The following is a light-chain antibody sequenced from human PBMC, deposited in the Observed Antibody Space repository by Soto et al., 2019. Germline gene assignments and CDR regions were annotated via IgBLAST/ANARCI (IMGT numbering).Light chain of an antibody. CDR2: GND. J-gene: IGLJ1*01. Sequence: QSVLTQPPSVSGAPGQRVTISCTGSSSNIGAGYDVHWYQQLPGKAPKLLIYGNDNRPSGVPERFSGSKSGTSASLAITGLRADDEADYYCQSYGSSPSANFVSGNGTKVTVL. V-gene: IGLV1-40*01. CDR3: QSYGSSPSANFV. CDR1: SSNIGAGYD.